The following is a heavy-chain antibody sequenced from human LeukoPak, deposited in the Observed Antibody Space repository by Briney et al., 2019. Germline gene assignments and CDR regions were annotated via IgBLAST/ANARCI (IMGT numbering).Heavy chain of an antibody. J-gene: IGHJ4*02. V-gene: IGHV4-34*01. Sequence: PSETLSLTCAVYGGSFSGYYWSWIRQPPGKGLEWMGEINHSGSTNYNPSLKSRVTISVDTSKNQFSLKLSSVTAADTAVYYCASTPDTAMVGGYYFDYWGQGTLVTVSS. D-gene: IGHD5-18*01. CDR2: INHSGST. CDR1: GGSFSGYY. CDR3: ASTPDTAMVGGYYFDY.